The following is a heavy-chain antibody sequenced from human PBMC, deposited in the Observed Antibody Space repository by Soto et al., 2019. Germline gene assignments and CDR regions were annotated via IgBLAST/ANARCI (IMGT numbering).Heavy chain of an antibody. D-gene: IGHD3-3*01. CDR2: ISTYSGNT. CDR3: ARNLFGVIIMGDY. J-gene: IGHJ4*02. CDR1: GYTFTSYG. Sequence: ASVKVSCKASGYTFTSYGISWARQAPGQGLEWMGWISTYSGNTDYAQKFQGRITMTTDTSTDTVYMELRSLRSDDTAVYFCARNLFGVIIMGDYWGQGTLVTVS. V-gene: IGHV1-18*01.